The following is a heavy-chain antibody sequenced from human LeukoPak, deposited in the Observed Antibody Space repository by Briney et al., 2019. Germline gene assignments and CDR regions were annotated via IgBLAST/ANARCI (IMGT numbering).Heavy chain of an antibody. Sequence: GGSLRLSCAASGFSFHYYAMHWVRQAPGKGLEWVAVISYDGSNKYYADSVKGRFTISRNNSKNTLYLQMNSLRAEDTAVYYCAKDHPTIFGVVISSRLALPDYWGQGTLVTVSS. CDR1: GFSFHYYA. V-gene: IGHV3-30*04. CDR3: AKDHPTIFGVVISSRLALPDY. D-gene: IGHD3-3*01. J-gene: IGHJ4*02. CDR2: ISYDGSNK.